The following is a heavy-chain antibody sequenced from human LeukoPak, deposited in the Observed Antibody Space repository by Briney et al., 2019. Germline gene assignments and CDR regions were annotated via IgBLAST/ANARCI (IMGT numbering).Heavy chain of an antibody. D-gene: IGHD3-3*01. J-gene: IGHJ5*02. CDR1: GFTFSNHG. V-gene: IGHV3-23*03. CDR2: IYSGGYT. Sequence: GALRLSCAASGFTFSNHGMNWVRQAPGKGLEWVSVIYSGGYTYYADSVKGRFTISRDNSKNTLYLQMNSLRAEDTAVYYCAKGPIFGVVIRNNWFDPWGQGTLVTVSS. CDR3: AKGPIFGVVIRNNWFDP.